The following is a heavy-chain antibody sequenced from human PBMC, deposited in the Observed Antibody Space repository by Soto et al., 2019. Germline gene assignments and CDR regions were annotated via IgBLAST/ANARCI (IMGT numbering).Heavy chain of an antibody. D-gene: IGHD2-21*01. CDR3: ASPNPQRGSAFLFDS. CDR2: ISAYDGNT. V-gene: IGHV1-18*01. CDR1: GYTFTRYG. J-gene: IGHJ5*01. Sequence: ASVKVSCKASGYTFTRYGSSWVRQAPGQGLEWMGWISAYDGNTNYAQKLQGRVTMTTDTSTSTAYMELRSLRSDDTAVYDCASPNPQRGSAFLFDSWGQGTLVTVSS.